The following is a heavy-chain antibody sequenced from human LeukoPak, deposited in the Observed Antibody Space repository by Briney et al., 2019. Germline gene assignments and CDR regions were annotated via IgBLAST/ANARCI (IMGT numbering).Heavy chain of an antibody. CDR3: AGMVRGQDNWFDP. CDR1: GGSISSSSYY. J-gene: IGHJ5*02. D-gene: IGHD3-10*01. CDR2: IYYSGST. V-gene: IGHV4-39*07. Sequence: SETLSLTCTVSGGSISSSSYYWGWICQPPGKGLEWIGSIYYSGSTYYNPSLKSRVTISVDTSKNQFSLKLSSVTAADTAVYYCAGMVRGQDNWFDPWGQGTLVTVSS.